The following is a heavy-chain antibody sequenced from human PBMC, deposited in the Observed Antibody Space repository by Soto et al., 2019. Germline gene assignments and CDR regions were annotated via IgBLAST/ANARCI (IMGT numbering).Heavy chain of an antibody. CDR1: GLTFSSYG. Sequence: QVQLVESGGGVVQPGRSLRLSCAASGLTFSSYGMHRVRQAPGKGLEWVAVIWYDGSNKYYADSVKGRFTISRDNSKNTLYLQMNSLRAEDTAVYYCARVPSIAVGFEYWCQGTLVTVSS. CDR2: IWYDGSNK. J-gene: IGHJ4*02. D-gene: IGHD6-19*01. CDR3: ARVPSIAVGFEY. V-gene: IGHV3-33*01.